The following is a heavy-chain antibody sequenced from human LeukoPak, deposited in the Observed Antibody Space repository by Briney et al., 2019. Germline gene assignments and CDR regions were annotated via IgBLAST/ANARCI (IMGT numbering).Heavy chain of an antibody. D-gene: IGHD3-3*01. J-gene: IGHJ4*02. CDR3: ARTYYDFWSGYKNSYDY. Sequence: ASVTVSFTASGYTFTSYAMNWVRQAPGQGLEWMGWISAYNGNTNYAQKLQGRVTMTTDTSTSTAYMELRSLRSDDTAVYYCARTYYDFWSGYKNSYDYWGQGTLVTVSS. CDR2: ISAYNGNT. CDR1: GYTFTSYA. V-gene: IGHV1-18*01.